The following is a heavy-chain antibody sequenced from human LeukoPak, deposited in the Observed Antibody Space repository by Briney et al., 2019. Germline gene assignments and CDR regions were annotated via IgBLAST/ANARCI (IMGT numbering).Heavy chain of an antibody. J-gene: IGHJ5*02. CDR2: ISSDGSST. V-gene: IGHV3-74*01. D-gene: IGHD2-15*01. Sequence: GGSLRLSCAASGFTFSSYWMHWVRQAPGKGLVWVSRISSDGSSTSYADSVKGRFTISRDNAKNTLYLQMNSLRDEDTAVYYCARDRGAYCSRGSCYSRNWFDPWGQGTLVTVSS. CDR1: GFTFSSYW. CDR3: ARDRGAYCSRGSCYSRNWFDP.